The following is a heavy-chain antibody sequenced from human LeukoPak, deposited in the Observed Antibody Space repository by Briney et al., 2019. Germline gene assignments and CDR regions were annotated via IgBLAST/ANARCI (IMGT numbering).Heavy chain of an antibody. J-gene: IGHJ6*02. CDR1: GGSFSGYY. V-gene: IGHV4-34*01. D-gene: IGHD3-3*01. CDR2: INHGAST. Sequence: SSETLSLTCAMYGGSFSGYYWSWIRQPPGKGPEWIGEINHGASTNYNPSLKSRVTISVDTSKNQFSLKLSSVTAADTAVYYCARGSITIFGVGDYYYYGMDVWGQGTTVTVSS. CDR3: ARGSITIFGVGDYYYYGMDV.